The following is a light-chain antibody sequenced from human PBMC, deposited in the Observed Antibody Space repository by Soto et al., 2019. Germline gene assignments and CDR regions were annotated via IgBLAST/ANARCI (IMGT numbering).Light chain of an antibody. V-gene: IGLV1-40*01. Sequence: QSALTQPPSVSGAPGQRVTISCTGSSSNIGAGYDVHWYQQLPGTAPKLLIYGNSNRPSGVPDRFSGSKSGTSASLAITGLQAEDEADYYCQSYDSSLGGSKVFGTGTKLTVL. CDR2: GNS. CDR1: SSNIGAGYD. J-gene: IGLJ1*01. CDR3: QSYDSSLGGSKV.